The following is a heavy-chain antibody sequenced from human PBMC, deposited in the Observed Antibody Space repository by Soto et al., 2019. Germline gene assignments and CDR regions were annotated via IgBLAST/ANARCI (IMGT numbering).Heavy chain of an antibody. D-gene: IGHD2-2*01. CDR1: GFTFSDYY. J-gene: IGHJ4*02. CDR3: ASLCSSTSCPDTGDY. Sequence: GGSLRLSCAASGFTFSDYYMSWIRQAPGKGLEWVSYISSSGSTIYYADSVKGRFTISRDNAKNSLYLQMNSLRAEDTAVYYCASLCSSTSCPDTGDYWGQGTLVTSPQ. CDR2: ISSSGSTI. V-gene: IGHV3-11*01.